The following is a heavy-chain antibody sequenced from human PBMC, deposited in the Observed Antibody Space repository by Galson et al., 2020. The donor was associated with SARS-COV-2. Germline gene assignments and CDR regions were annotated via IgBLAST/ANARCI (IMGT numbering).Heavy chain of an antibody. V-gene: IGHV3-9*01. CDR2: ISWNSGSI. CDR1: GFTFDDYA. CDR3: AKDIGYSSGGISY. D-gene: IGHD6-19*01. J-gene: IGHJ4*02. Sequence: GGSLRLSCAASGFTFDDYAMHWVRQVTGKGLEWDSGISWNSGSIGYADSVKGRFTISRDNAKNSLYLQMNSLRAEDTALYYCAKDIGYSSGGISYWGQGTLVTVSS.